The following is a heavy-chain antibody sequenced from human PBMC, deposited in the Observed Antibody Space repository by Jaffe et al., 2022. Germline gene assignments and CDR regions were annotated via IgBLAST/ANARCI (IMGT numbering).Heavy chain of an antibody. J-gene: IGHJ2*01. CDR1: GFSVGANSMY. Sequence: EVQLVESGGGLVQPGGSLTLSCAASGFSVGANSMYMTWVRQAPGRGLEWVSLIYTGGDTTYAASVKGRFTISRDNSKNTLVLQMNSLTTEDSAVYFCAKGGPGYWYFDLWGRGTLVTVSS. CDR3: AKGGPGYWYFDL. V-gene: IGHV3-66*02. CDR2: IYTGGDT. D-gene: IGHD6-25*01.